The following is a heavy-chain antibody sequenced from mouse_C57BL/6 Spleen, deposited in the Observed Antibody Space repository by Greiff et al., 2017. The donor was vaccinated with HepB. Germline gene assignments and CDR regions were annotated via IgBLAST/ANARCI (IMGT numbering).Heavy chain of an antibody. J-gene: IGHJ1*03. CDR3: AKMSGNRYFDV. D-gene: IGHD2-1*01. CDR2: IWRGGST. V-gene: IGHV2-5*01. CDR1: GFSLTSYG. Sequence: VHLVESGPGLVQPSQSLSITCTVSGFSLTSYGVHWVRQSPGKGLEWLGVIWRGGSTDYNAAFMSRLSITKDNSKSQVFFKMNSLQADDTAIYYCAKMSGNRYFDVWGTGTTVTVSS.